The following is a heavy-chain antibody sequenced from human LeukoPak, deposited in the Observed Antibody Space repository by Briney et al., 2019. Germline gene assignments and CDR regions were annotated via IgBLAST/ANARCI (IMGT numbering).Heavy chain of an antibody. J-gene: IGHJ4*02. V-gene: IGHV4-59*01. CDR3: ARLNYSNKYFDY. CDR2: IYYSGST. Sequence: SETLSLTCTVSGGSISGYYRSWIRQPPGKGLEWIGYIYYSGSTNYNPSLKSRVTISVDTSKNQFSLKLSSVTAADTAVYYCARLNYSNKYFDYWGQGTLVTVSS. D-gene: IGHD4-11*01. CDR1: GGSISGYY.